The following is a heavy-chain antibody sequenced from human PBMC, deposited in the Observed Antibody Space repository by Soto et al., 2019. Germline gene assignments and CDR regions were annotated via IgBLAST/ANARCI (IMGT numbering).Heavy chain of an antibody. CDR3: TFSGYDARRSYYFDY. D-gene: IGHD5-12*01. CDR2: IKSKTDGGTT. Sequence: EVQLVESGGGLVKPGGSLRLSCAASGFTFSNAWMNWVRQAPGKGLEWVGRIKSKTDGGTTDYAAPVKGRFTISRDDSKNTLYLQMNSLKTEDTAVYYCTFSGYDARRSYYFDYWGQGTLVTVSS. J-gene: IGHJ4*02. V-gene: IGHV3-15*07. CDR1: GFTFSNAW.